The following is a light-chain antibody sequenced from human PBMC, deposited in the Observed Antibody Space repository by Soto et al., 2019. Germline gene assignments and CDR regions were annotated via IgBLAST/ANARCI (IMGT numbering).Light chain of an antibody. CDR3: QQYCSSLLT. J-gene: IGKJ1*01. Sequence: EIVLTQSPGTRSLSPGERATLSCRASQSVSSSYLAWYQQKPGQAPRLLIYGASSRATGIPDRFSRSGSGKEFTLTISRLEPEDFAGYYCQQYCSSLLTFGQGTKVEI. V-gene: IGKV3-20*01. CDR2: GAS. CDR1: QSVSSSY.